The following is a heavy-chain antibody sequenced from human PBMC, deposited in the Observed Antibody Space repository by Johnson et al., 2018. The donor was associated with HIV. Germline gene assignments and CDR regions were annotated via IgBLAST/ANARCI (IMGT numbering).Heavy chain of an antibody. V-gene: IGHV3-33*01. CDR2: MWYDGSNK. CDR3: ARAGSSSDDAFDI. J-gene: IGHJ3*02. CDR1: GFTFSTYG. Sequence: QVQLVESGGGVVQPGRSLRLSCAASGFTFSTYGMHWVRQAPGKGLEWVAVMWYDGSNKYYADSVKGRFTISRDNSKNTLYLQMNSLRAEDTAVYYCARAGSSSDDAFDIWGQGTMVTVSS. D-gene: IGHD6-6*01.